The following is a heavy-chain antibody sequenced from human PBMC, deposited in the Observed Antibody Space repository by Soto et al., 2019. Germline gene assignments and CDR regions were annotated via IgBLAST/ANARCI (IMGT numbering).Heavy chain of an antibody. CDR1: GGTVASSHW. D-gene: IGHD2-21*02. J-gene: IGHJ5*02. V-gene: IGHV4-4*02. Sequence: SETLSLTCGVSGGTVASSHWWSWVRQSPGRGLEWIGNVYHTGGTNFNPSLQSRVTFSVDKSNNQFSLRLTSVTAADTAVYFCAREIVTAGGNNYFDPWGPGTLVTVSS. CDR2: VYHTGGT. CDR3: AREIVTAGGNNYFDP.